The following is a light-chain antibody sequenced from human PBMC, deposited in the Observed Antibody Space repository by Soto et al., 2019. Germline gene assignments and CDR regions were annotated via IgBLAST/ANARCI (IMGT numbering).Light chain of an antibody. J-gene: IGLJ1*01. CDR1: SSDVGAYNF. Sequence: QSVLTQPASASGSPGQSITISCTGTSSDVGAYNFVSWHQQHPGKAPKLMIYNVYDRPSGISYRFSGSKSGNTASLTISGLQGEDEADYYCSAYTLSRTYVLGTGTKVTVL. V-gene: IGLV2-14*03. CDR3: SAYTLSRTYV. CDR2: NVY.